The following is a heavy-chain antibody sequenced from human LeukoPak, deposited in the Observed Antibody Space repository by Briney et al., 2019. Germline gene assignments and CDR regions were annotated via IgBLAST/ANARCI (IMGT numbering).Heavy chain of an antibody. J-gene: IGHJ2*01. Sequence: SQTLSLTCTVSGGSISSGGYYWSWIRQHPGKGLEWIGYIYYSGSTYYNPSLKSRVTIPVDTSKNQFSLKLSSVTAADTAVYYCARTWISGYPYFDLWGRGTLVTVSS. D-gene: IGHD3-22*01. V-gene: IGHV4-31*03. CDR3: ARTWISGYPYFDL. CDR2: IYYSGST. CDR1: GGSISSGGYY.